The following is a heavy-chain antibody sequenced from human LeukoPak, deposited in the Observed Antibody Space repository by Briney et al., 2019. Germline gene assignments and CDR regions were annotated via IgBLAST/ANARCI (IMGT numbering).Heavy chain of an antibody. CDR2: IWYDGSNK. CDR1: GFTFSSYG. CDR3: ASFQSSNYQPLRG. Sequence: GGSLRLSCAASGFTFSSYGMHWVRQAPGKGLEWVAVIWYDGSNKYYADSVKGRFTISRDNSKNTLYLQMNSLRAEDTAVYYCASFQSSNYQPLRGWGQGTLVTVSS. J-gene: IGHJ4*02. D-gene: IGHD4-11*01. V-gene: IGHV3-33*01.